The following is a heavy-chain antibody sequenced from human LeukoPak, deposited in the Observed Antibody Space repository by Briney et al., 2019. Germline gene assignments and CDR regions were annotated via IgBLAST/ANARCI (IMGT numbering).Heavy chain of an antibody. CDR2: ITYNGDFT. CDR3: AKDGLYFDGSAHIYYFDA. CDR1: GFTFSGYA. Sequence: GGSLRLSCAASGFTFSGYAMTWVRQPPGKGLEWVASITYNGDFTYYLDSVKGRFTISRDNSKNTLYLQMNNLRGEDTALYYCAKDGLYFDGSAHIYYFDAWGQGALVAVSS. V-gene: IGHV3-23*01. D-gene: IGHD3-22*01. J-gene: IGHJ4*02.